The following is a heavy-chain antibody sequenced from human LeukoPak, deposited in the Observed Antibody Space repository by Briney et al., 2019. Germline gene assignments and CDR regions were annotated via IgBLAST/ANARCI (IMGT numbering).Heavy chain of an antibody. CDR1: GYSISSGYY. Sequence: SETLSLTCTVSGYSISSGYYWGWIRQPPGKGLERIGSLYHSGNTYYNPSLKSRVTISVATTKNHFSLKLSSVTAADTAVYYCAKDWDYRDVWGRGTTVTISS. CDR3: AKDWDYRDV. J-gene: IGHJ6*03. V-gene: IGHV4-38-2*02. D-gene: IGHD3-16*01. CDR2: LYHSGNT.